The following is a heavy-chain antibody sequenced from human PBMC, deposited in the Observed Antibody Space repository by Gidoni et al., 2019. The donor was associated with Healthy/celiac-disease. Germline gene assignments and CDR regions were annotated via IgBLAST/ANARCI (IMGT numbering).Heavy chain of an antibody. Sequence: EVQLVESGGGLVQPGGSLRLSCAASGFTFSSYEMNWVRQAPGKGLEWVSYISSSGSTIYYADSVKGRFTISRDNAKNSLYLQMNSLRAEDTAVYYCARGGLLLSFDYWGQGTLVTVSS. CDR1: GFTFSSYE. V-gene: IGHV3-48*03. J-gene: IGHJ4*02. CDR2: ISSSGSTI. CDR3: ARGGLLLSFDY. D-gene: IGHD2-15*01.